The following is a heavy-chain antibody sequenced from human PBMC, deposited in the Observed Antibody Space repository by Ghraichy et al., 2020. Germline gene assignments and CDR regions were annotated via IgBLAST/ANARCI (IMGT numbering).Heavy chain of an antibody. V-gene: IGHV3-49*04. J-gene: IGHJ4*02. D-gene: IGHD1-26*01. CDR2: IRKKTYGGTT. CDR1: GFTFGDYS. CDR3: TRDLEGSGGAADY. Sequence: QTLSLTCATSGFTFGDYSMSWVRQAPGKGLEWVGFIRKKTYGGTTEYAASLEGRFTISSDDSKSVVYLQMNSLKTEDTAVYYCTRDLEGSGGAADYWGQGTLVTVSS.